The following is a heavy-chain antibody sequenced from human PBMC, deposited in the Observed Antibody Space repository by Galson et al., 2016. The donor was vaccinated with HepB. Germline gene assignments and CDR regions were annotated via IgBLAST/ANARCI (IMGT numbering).Heavy chain of an antibody. D-gene: IGHD5-24*01. CDR2: IHPGDSGT. CDR3: ARLADPNYNPRTPTIESHCCDY. CDR1: GYGFGSYW. Sequence: QSGAEVKKPGESLKISCKGSGYGFGSYWIAWVRQMPGKGLEWMGIIHPGDSGTRYSPSFLGQVTFSADKSSRTAYLQWSSVKASDTAMYYCARLADPNYNPRTPTIESHCCDYWGQGTLVTVSS. J-gene: IGHJ4*02. V-gene: IGHV5-51*03.